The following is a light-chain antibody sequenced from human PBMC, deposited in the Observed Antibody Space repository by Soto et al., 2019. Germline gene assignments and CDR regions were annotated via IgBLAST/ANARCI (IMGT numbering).Light chain of an antibody. CDR1: QSLLDTDDGSTY. Sequence: EIVLTQTPLSLPVTPGEPASISCRSSQSLLDTDDGSTYLDWYLQRPGRSPQLLIYALSSRASGVPDRFSGSGSDTAFTLRISRVETEDVGVYYCMQHTDFPITFGQGTRLDIK. J-gene: IGKJ5*01. CDR3: MQHTDFPIT. V-gene: IGKV2-40*01. CDR2: ALS.